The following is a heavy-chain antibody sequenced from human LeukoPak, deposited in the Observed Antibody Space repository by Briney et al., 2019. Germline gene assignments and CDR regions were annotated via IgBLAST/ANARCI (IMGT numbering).Heavy chain of an antibody. J-gene: IGHJ6*02. CDR1: GFTFNNYA. V-gene: IGHV3-23*01. Sequence: PGGSLRLSCAASGFTFNNYAMNWVRQAPGKGLEWVSVISGSGGTTYYADSVKGWFTISRDSSKNTLYLQMNSLRAEDTALYHCARNNGMDVWGQGTTVIVSS. CDR3: ARNNGMDV. CDR2: ISGSGGTT.